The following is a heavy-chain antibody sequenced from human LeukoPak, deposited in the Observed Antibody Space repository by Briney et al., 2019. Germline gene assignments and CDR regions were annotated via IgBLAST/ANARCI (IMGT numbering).Heavy chain of an antibody. Sequence: GGSLRLSCAASGFAFSSHGMNWVRQAPGKGLEWISYVSTTSAVYYADSVKGRFTISRDNAKNSLYLQMNSLRAEDTSVYYCATWPGAAADFSGPFDYWGQGTLVTVSS. CDR2: VSTTSAV. CDR1: GFAFSSHG. V-gene: IGHV3-48*01. J-gene: IGHJ4*02. D-gene: IGHD6-13*01. CDR3: ATWPGAAADFSGPFDY.